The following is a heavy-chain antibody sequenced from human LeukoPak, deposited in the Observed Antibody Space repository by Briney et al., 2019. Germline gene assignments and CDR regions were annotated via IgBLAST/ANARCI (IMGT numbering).Heavy chain of an antibody. CDR3: VRDVIHSYFDI. CDR2: ITGSGSI. J-gene: IGHJ4*02. Sequence: GGSWRLSCAASGFTFTSHSLDWVRQAPGKGLEWVSSITGSGSIQYADSVKGRFTISRDNAKNSLYLQMDGLRAEDTAVYYCVRDVIHSYFDIWGQGVQVTVSS. CDR1: GFTFTSHS. D-gene: IGHD2-21*01. V-gene: IGHV3-69-1*02.